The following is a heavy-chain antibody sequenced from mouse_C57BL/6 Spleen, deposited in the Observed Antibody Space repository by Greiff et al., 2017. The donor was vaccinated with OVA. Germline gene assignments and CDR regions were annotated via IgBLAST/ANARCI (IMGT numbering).Heavy chain of an antibody. D-gene: IGHD3-2*02. V-gene: IGHV1-64*01. CDR3: ATSSGYTWFAY. CDR1: GYTFTSYW. Sequence: VQLQQPGAELVKPGASVKLSCKASGYTFTSYWMHWVKQRPGQGLEWIGMIHPNSGSTNYNEKFKSKATLTVDKSSSTAYMQLSSLTSEDSAVYYCATSSGYTWFAYWGQGTLVTVSA. CDR2: IHPNSGST. J-gene: IGHJ3*01.